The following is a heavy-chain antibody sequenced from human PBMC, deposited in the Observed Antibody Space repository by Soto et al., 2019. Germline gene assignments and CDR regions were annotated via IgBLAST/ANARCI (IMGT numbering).Heavy chain of an antibody. J-gene: IGHJ4*02. CDR3: ARDGGFGELKY. D-gene: IGHD3-10*01. CDR2: IIPVFGTT. Sequence: QVQLVQSGAELKKPGSSVTVSCKASGDTFSGYPINWVRQAPGEGLEWMGRIIPVFGTTNDAQRFEGRVTFTADEATNTAYMELRGLLSDDTAVYYCARDGGFGELKYWGPGTLVTVSS. V-gene: IGHV1-69*18. CDR1: GDTFSGYP.